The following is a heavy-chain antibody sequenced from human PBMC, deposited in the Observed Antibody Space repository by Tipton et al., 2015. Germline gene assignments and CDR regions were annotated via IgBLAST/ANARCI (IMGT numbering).Heavy chain of an antibody. V-gene: IGHV4-39*01. CDR2: IYYSGTT. D-gene: IGHD3-10*01. J-gene: IGHJ4*02. CDR3: ARRRGSGSYYDC. Sequence: TLSLTCTVSGGSISSTTHYWGWIRQPPGKGLEWIGSIYYSGTTYYNPSLKSRVTISGDTSKNQFSLKLRSVTAADTAVYYCARRRGSGSYYDCWGQGTLVTVSS. CDR1: GGSISSTTHY.